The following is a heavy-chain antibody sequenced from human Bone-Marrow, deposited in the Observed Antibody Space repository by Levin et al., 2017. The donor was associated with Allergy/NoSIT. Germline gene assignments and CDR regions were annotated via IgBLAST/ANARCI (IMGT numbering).Heavy chain of an antibody. V-gene: IGHV3-21*01. CDR3: AKSADSSCWYWFDP. CDR1: GFTFSSYS. CDR2: ISGSSSHI. Sequence: GGSLKLSCAASGFTFSSYSMNWVRQAPGKGLEWVSSISGSSSHIYYADSVKGRFTISRDNAKNSLYLQMNSLRAEDTAVYYCAKSADSSCWYWFDPWGHGTLVTVSS. J-gene: IGHJ5*02. D-gene: IGHD6-19*01.